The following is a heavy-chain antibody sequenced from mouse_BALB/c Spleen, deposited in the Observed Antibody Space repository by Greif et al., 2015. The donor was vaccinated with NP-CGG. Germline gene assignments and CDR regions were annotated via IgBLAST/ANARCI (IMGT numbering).Heavy chain of an antibody. J-gene: IGHJ4*01. CDR3: ARYDWDYAMDY. D-gene: IGHD4-1*01. CDR1: GFNIKDYY. V-gene: IGHV14-1*02. CDR2: IDPENGNT. Sequence: VHVKQSGAELVRPGALVKLSCKASGFNIKDYYMHWVKQRPEQGLEWIGWIDPENGNTIYDPKFQGKASITADTSSNTAYLQLSSLTSEDTAVYYCARYDWDYAMDYWGQGTSVTVSS.